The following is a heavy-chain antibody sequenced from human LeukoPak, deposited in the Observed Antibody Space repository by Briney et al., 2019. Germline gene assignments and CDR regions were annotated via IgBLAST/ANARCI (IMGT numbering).Heavy chain of an antibody. CDR3: AREGYCSSTSCYRAFDI. CDR2: INPSGGST. V-gene: IGHV1-46*01. J-gene: IGHJ3*02. D-gene: IGHD2-2*02. CDR1: GYTFTSYY. Sequence: GASVKVSCKASGYTFTSYYMHWVRQAPGQGLEWMGIINPSGGSTSYAQKFQGRVTMTTDTSTSTAYMELRSLRSDDTAVYYCAREGYCSSTSCYRAFDIWGQGTMVTVSS.